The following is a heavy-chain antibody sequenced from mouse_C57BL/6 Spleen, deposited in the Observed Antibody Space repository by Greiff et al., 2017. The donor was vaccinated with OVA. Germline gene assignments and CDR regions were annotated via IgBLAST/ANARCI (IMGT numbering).Heavy chain of an antibody. D-gene: IGHD1-1*02. CDR1: GYTFTSYW. V-gene: IGHV1-64*01. Sequence: VQLQESGAELVKPGASVKLSCKASGYTFTSYWMHWVKQRPGQGLEWIGMIHPNSGSTNYNEKFKSKATLTVDKSSSTAYMQLSSLTSEDSAVYYCARRGGGDYWGQGTTLTVSS. J-gene: IGHJ2*01. CDR3: ARRGGGDY. CDR2: IHPNSGST.